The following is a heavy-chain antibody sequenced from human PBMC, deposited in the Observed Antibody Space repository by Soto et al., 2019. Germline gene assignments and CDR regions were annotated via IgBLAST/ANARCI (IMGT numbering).Heavy chain of an antibody. D-gene: IGHD6-13*01. Sequence: ASVKVSCKASGYTFTSYYMHWVRQAPGQGLEWMGVINPSGGSTDYAQKSQGRVTMTRDTSTSTVYMELSSLRSEDTAVYYCARDRGRAAAGEYHYYGMDVWGQGTTVTVSS. J-gene: IGHJ6*02. CDR1: GYTFTSYY. V-gene: IGHV1-46*01. CDR2: INPSGGST. CDR3: ARDRGRAAAGEYHYYGMDV.